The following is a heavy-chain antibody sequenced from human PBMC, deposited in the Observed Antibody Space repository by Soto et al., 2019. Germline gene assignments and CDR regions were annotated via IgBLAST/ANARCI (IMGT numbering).Heavy chain of an antibody. CDR2: ITSDGDNT. V-gene: IGHV3-64D*08. D-gene: IGHD2-15*01. CDR3: VKGNQLLRYYFEF. J-gene: IGHJ4*01. CDR1: GYSLSDLS. Sequence: SCKVSGYSLSDLSIHWVRQAPGRGLEYVSGITSDGDNTWHADSVKDRFTISRDNSDDTLYLQMSSLRVEDTAKYYCVKGNQLLRYYFEFWGHGTLFTV.